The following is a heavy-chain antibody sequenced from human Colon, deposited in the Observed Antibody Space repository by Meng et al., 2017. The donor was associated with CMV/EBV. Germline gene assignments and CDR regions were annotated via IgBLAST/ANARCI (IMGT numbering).Heavy chain of an antibody. J-gene: IGHJ4*02. CDR2: VDQDGRQE. Sequence: EFTFNKYWMTWVRQAPGQGLEWVANVDQDGRQEFYAYFVKGRFTISRDNAKNLVFLQMNNLRVDDTAVYFCARHVYYRFDYWGQGALVTVSS. CDR3: ARHVYYRFDY. D-gene: IGHD3-10*01. CDR1: EFTFNKYW. V-gene: IGHV3-7*01.